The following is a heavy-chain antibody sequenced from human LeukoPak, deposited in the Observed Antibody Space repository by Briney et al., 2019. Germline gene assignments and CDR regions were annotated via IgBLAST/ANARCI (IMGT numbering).Heavy chain of an antibody. CDR1: GFTFSSHG. Sequence: GGSLRLSCVASGFTFSSHGMHWVRQAPGKGLEWVAFIRYDGSNKYYADCVKGRFTISRDNSKNTLYLQMNSLRAEDTAVYYCAKDKGQQWLVQVGYFDYWGQGTLVTVSS. CDR2: IRYDGSNK. V-gene: IGHV3-30*02. J-gene: IGHJ4*02. CDR3: AKDKGQQWLVQVGYFDY. D-gene: IGHD6-19*01.